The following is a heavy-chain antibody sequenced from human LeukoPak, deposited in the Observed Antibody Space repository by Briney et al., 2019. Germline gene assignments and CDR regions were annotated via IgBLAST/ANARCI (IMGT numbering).Heavy chain of an antibody. CDR1: GFTLSNAW. D-gene: IGHD6-13*01. CDR3: ITDRRGMQQLVLLAY. J-gene: IGHJ4*02. Sequence: GGSLRLSCAASGFTLSNAWMSWVRQAPGKGLEWVGRIKTKTNGGTTDYAAPVKGRFTISRDDSKNTLYLQMNSLKTEDTAVYYCITDRRGMQQLVLLAYWGQGTLVTVSS. V-gene: IGHV3-15*01. CDR2: IKTKTNGGTT.